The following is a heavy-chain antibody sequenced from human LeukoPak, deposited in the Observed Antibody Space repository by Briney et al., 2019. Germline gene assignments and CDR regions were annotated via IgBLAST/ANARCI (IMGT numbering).Heavy chain of an antibody. CDR1: GYTFVSHG. V-gene: IGHV1-18*01. CDR3: ARVGGYGSGENDS. Sequence: ASAKVSCKASGYTFVSHGLSWVRQAPGQGLEWMGWISPYNGNTRYAQNFQGRLTMTTDTSASTAYMGLRSLKYDDTAFYYCARVGGYGSGENDSWGQGTLVTVSS. D-gene: IGHD3-10*01. CDR2: ISPYNGNT. J-gene: IGHJ4*02.